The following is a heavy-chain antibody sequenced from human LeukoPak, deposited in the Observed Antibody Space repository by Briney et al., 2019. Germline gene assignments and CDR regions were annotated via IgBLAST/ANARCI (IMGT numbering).Heavy chain of an antibody. CDR3: ARGIPYDFWSGYPLRYFDL. V-gene: IGHV4-34*01. D-gene: IGHD3-3*01. CDR2: INHSGST. CDR1: GGSFSGYY. J-gene: IGHJ2*01. Sequence: SETLSLTCAVYGGSFSGYYWSWIRQPPGKGLEWIGEINHSGSTNYNPSLKSRVTISVDTSKNQFSLKLSSVTAADTAVYYCARGIPYDFWSGYPLRYFDLWGRGTLVTVSS.